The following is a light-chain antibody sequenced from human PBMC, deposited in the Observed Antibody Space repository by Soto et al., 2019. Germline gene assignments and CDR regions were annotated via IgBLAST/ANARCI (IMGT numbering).Light chain of an antibody. CDR1: QSVSRW. J-gene: IGKJ1*01. Sequence: DIQMTQSPSTLSVSVGDRVTITCRASQSVSRWLAWYQQKPGKAPNLLIYKASTLESGVPSRFSGSGSGTEFTLAISSLQPDDSATYYCQQYNDNWTFGQGTKVEIK. CDR3: QQYNDNWT. V-gene: IGKV1-5*03. CDR2: KAS.